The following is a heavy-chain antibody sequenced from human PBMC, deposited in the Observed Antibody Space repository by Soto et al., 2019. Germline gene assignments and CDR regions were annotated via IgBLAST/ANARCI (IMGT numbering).Heavy chain of an antibody. J-gene: IGHJ6*01. CDR3: RRDSGRYIAAAGTSDYYGMEV. CDR2: IIPIFGTA. Sequence: SVKVSCKASGGTFSSYAISWVRQAPGQGLEWMGGIIPIFGTANYAQKFQGRVTITADESTSTAYMELSSLRSEDTAVYYCRRDSGRYIAAAGTSDYYGMEVWGQGTTVTVSS. CDR1: GGTFSSYA. V-gene: IGHV1-69*13. D-gene: IGHD6-13*01.